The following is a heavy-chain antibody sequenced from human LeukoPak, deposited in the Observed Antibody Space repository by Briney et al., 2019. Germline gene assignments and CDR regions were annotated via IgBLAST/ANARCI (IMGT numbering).Heavy chain of an antibody. Sequence: SQTLSLTCAISGDSVSSNSAAWNWIRQSPSRVLEWLGRTYYRSKWYNDYAVSVKSRITINPDTSKNQFSLQLNSVTPEDTAVYYCARDRRTVGSGSYWRLWFDPWGRGTLVTVSS. J-gene: IGHJ5*02. CDR3: ARDRRTVGSGSYWRLWFDP. CDR1: GDSVSSNSAA. D-gene: IGHD3-10*01. CDR2: TYYRSKWYN. V-gene: IGHV6-1*01.